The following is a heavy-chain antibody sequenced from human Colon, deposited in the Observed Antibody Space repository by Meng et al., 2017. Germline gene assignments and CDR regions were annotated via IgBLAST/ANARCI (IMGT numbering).Heavy chain of an antibody. D-gene: IGHD4-17*01. J-gene: IGHJ5*02. CDR1: GGSFSGFY. CDR3: ATGLRHGDWFDP. V-gene: IGHV4-34*02. Sequence: QVQIQQGGAGLLKPSATRSLTCAVSGGSFSGFYWSWIRQPPGKGLEWIGEIDHFGISNYNSSLKGRLTMSVDTSKKQISLTLTSVTAADTAVYYCATGLRHGDWFDPWGPGTLVTVSS. CDR2: IDHFGIS.